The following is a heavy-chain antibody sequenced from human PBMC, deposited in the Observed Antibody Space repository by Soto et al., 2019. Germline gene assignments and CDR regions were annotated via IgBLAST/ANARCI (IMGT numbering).Heavy chain of an antibody. CDR3: AKSYFVWSSEQPYYFAY. Sequence: EVQLLDSGGGLVQPGGSLRLSCAASGFTFSNYAMTWVRQGPGKGLEWVSGISGSGGRSYYADSVKSRFTISRDNSKGTLYLQMNSLRAEDTAVYYCAKSYFVWSSEQPYYFAYWGQGTLVPGSS. V-gene: IGHV3-23*01. J-gene: IGHJ4*02. CDR1: GFTFSNYA. CDR2: ISGSGGRS. D-gene: IGHD3-16*01.